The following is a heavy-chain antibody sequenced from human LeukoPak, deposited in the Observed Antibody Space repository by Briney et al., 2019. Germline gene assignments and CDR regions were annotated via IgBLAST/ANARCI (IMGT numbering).Heavy chain of an antibody. CDR1: GYTFTSYY. CDR3: ARGGGSGSTGIDY. CDR2: INPSGGST. V-gene: IGHV1-46*01. Sequence: VASVKVSCKASGYTFTSYYMHWVRQAPGQGLEWMGIINPSGGSTSYAQKFQGRVTMTTDTSTNTAYMEVRSLRSDDTAIYYCARGGGSGSTGIDYWGQGTLVTVSS. D-gene: IGHD3-10*01. J-gene: IGHJ4*02.